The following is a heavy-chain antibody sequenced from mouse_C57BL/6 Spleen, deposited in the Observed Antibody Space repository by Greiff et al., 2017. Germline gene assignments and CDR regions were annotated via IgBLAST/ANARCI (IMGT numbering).Heavy chain of an antibody. D-gene: IGHD3-2*02. CDR1: GYTFTSYW. V-gene: IGHV1-7*01. CDR2: INPSSGYT. J-gene: IGHJ3*01. Sequence: QVQLQQSGAELAKPGASVKLSCKASGYTFTSYWMHWVKQRPGQGLEWIGYINPSSGYTKYNQKFKDQATLTADKSSSTAYMQLSSLTYEDSAVYYCAGVGGSAGLFAYWGQGTMLTVSA. CDR3: AGVGGSAGLFAY.